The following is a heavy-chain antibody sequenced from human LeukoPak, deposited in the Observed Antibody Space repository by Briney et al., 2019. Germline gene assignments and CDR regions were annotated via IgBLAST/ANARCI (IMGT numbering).Heavy chain of an antibody. CDR3: AKVEVGIEARPRGYNYYYYMDV. V-gene: IGHV3-23*01. D-gene: IGHD6-6*01. J-gene: IGHJ6*03. Sequence: PGGSLRLSCAASGFTFSSYAMSWVRQAPGKGLEWVSAISGSGGSTYYADSVKGRFTISRDNAKNSVYLQMNSLRAEDTAMYYCAKVEVGIEARPRGYNYYYYMDVWGNGTTVTVSS. CDR2: ISGSGGST. CDR1: GFTFSSYA.